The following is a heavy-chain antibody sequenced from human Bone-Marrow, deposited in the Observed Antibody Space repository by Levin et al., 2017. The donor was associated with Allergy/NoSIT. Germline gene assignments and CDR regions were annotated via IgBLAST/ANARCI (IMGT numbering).Heavy chain of an antibody. D-gene: IGHD5-24*01. J-gene: IGHJ4*02. CDR3: ARDLRDDYNLGYFDL. Sequence: PGGSLRLSCAASGFTLSSNYMNWVRQAPGKGLEWVSVIYSDGSTYYRDSVKGRFKISRDNSKNTLYLQMNSLGTEDTAVYYCARDLRDDYNLGYFDLWGQGTLVTVSS. V-gene: IGHV3-53*01. CDR2: IYSDGST. CDR1: GFTLSSNY.